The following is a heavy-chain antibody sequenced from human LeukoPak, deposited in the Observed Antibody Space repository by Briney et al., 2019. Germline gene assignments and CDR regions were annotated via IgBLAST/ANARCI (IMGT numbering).Heavy chain of an antibody. Sequence: SETLSLTCTVYGGSIRSSYYYWGWIRQPPGKGLEWIGEINHSGSTNYNPSLKSRVTISVDTSKNQFSLKLSSVTAADTAVYYCARGGSVDTAMVAYSSGWYYFDYWGQGTLVTVSS. CDR1: GGSIRSSYYY. V-gene: IGHV4-39*07. D-gene: IGHD5-18*01. CDR2: INHSGST. J-gene: IGHJ4*02. CDR3: ARGGSVDTAMVAYSSGWYYFDY.